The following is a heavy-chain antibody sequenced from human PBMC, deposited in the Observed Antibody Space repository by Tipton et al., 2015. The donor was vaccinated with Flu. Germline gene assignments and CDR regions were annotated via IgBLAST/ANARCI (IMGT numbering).Heavy chain of an antibody. D-gene: IGHD3-3*01. CDR2: IYTSGST. V-gene: IGHV4-4*07. CDR3: ARDGRRAIFGVVTVNWFDP. J-gene: IGHJ5*02. CDR1: GGSFSGYY. Sequence: TLSLTCAVYGGSFSGYYWSWIRQPAGRGLEWIGRIYTSGSTNYNPSLKSRVTMSVDTSKNQFSLKLSSVTAADTAVYYCARDGRRAIFGVVTVNWFDPWGQGTLVTVSS.